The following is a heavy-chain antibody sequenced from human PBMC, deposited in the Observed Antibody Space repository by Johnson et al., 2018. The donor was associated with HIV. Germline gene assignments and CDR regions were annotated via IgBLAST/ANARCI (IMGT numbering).Heavy chain of an antibody. J-gene: IGHJ3*02. CDR3: TTALGFIDAFDI. D-gene: IGHD1-26*01. V-gene: IGHV3-30*03. Sequence: QVQLVESGGGVVQPGKSLTLSCVGSGLSFSNFGIHWVRQAPGKGLEWVAVISYDGSNKYYAASVKGRFTISRDNSKNTLYLQMNSLKTEDTAVYYCTTALGFIDAFDIWGQGTMVTVSS. CDR2: ISYDGSNK. CDR1: GLSFSNFG.